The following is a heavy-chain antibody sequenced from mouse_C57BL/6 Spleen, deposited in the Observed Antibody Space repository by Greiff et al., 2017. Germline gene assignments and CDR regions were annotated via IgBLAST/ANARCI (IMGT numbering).Heavy chain of an antibody. Sequence: QVQLKESGPELVKPGASVKLSCKASGYTFTSYDINWVKQRPGQGLEWIGWIYPRDGSTKYNEKFKGKATLTVDTSSRTAYMELHSLTSEDSAVYFCARSQLLHYYAMDYWGQGTSVTVSS. J-gene: IGHJ4*01. D-gene: IGHD1-1*01. CDR3: ARSQLLHYYAMDY. CDR1: GYTFTSYD. V-gene: IGHV1-85*01. CDR2: IYPRDGST.